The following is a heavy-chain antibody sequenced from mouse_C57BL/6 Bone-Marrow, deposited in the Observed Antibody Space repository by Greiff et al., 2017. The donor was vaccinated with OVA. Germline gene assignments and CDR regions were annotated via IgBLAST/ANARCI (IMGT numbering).Heavy chain of an antibody. Sequence: QVQLQQSGAELARPGASVKLSCKASGYTFTSYGISWVKQRTGQGLEWIGEIYPRSGNTYYNEKFKGKATLTADKSSSTAYMELRSLTSEDSAVYFCAKFPWCAYWGQGTLVTVSA. CDR1: GYTFTSYG. V-gene: IGHV1-81*01. J-gene: IGHJ3*01. CDR3: AKFPWCAY. CDR2: IYPRSGNT.